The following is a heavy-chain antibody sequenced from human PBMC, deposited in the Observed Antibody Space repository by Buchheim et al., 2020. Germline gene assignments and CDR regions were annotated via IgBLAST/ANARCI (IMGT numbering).Heavy chain of an antibody. CDR1: GFTFSTYW. D-gene: IGHD1-26*01. Sequence: EVQLVESGGGLVQPGGSLRLSCAASGFTFSTYWMLWVRQAPGKGLVWVSHINSDGRSTRYADSVKGRLTISRVKDKNTLYLQMNSLRAEDTAVYYCASAWELFDYWGQGAL. J-gene: IGHJ4*02. CDR2: INSDGRST. CDR3: ASAWELFDY. V-gene: IGHV3-74*01.